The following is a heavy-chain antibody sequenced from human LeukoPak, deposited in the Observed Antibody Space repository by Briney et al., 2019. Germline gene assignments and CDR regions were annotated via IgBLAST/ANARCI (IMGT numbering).Heavy chain of an antibody. CDR2: INPSGGST. V-gene: IGHV1-46*01. D-gene: IGHD3-22*01. J-gene: IGHJ4*02. CDR3: ARGGVGGYYQYYFDY. CDR1: GYTFTSYY. Sequence: ASVKVSCKASGYTFTSYYMHWVRQAPGQGLEWMGIINPSGGSTSYAQKFQGRVTMTRDMSASTVYMELSSLRSEDTAVYYCARGGVGGYYQYYFDYWGQGTLVTVSS.